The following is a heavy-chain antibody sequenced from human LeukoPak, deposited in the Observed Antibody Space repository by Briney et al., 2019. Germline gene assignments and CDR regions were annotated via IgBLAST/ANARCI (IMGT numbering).Heavy chain of an antibody. Sequence: VKPSETLSLTCNVSGGSISSSSYYWGWIRQPPGKGMEWIGSIYYSGSTYYNPSLKSRVTISVDTSKNQFSLKLSSVTAADTAVYYCATLGYCSSTSCSAFDYWGQGTLVTVSS. J-gene: IGHJ4*02. V-gene: IGHV4-39*01. CDR2: IYYSGST. CDR1: GGSISSSSYY. D-gene: IGHD2-2*01. CDR3: ATLGYCSSTSCSAFDY.